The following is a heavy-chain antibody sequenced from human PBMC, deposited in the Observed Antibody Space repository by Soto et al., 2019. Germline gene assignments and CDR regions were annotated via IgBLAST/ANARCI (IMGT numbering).Heavy chain of an antibody. Sequence: PSDTLSLTCSVSGGSISSRSSSWGWIRQPPGKGLEWIGTIYYSGNTYYNPSLKSRVTISVDTSKSQFSLKLSSVTAADTAIYYCARLPPDWNLVDSWGRGTLVTSPQ. CDR1: GGSISSRSSS. CDR3: ARLPPDWNLVDS. J-gene: IGHJ4*02. CDR2: IYYSGNT. D-gene: IGHD1-7*01. V-gene: IGHV4-39*01.